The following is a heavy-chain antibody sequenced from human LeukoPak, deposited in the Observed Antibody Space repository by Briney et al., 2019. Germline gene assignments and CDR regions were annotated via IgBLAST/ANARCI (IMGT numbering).Heavy chain of an antibody. D-gene: IGHD3-3*01. CDR1: GDSISSSHYY. CDR3: ARALKDPDDAFWSAYFWFDP. Sequence: PSETLSLTCTVSGDSISSSHYYWGWIRQPPGKGLEWIGTIYYTGSTYYNPSLHSRVTISVDTSKHQFSLKLRSVSAADTAMYYCARALKDPDDAFWSAYFWFDPWGQGTQVTVSS. J-gene: IGHJ5*02. V-gene: IGHV4-39*07. CDR2: IYYTGST.